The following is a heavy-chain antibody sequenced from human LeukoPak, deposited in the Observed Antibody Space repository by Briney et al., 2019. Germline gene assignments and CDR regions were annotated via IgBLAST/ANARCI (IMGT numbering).Heavy chain of an antibody. Sequence: GGSLRLSCTASGFSVSSNYMSWVRQAPGKGLEWVAVILYDGSNKYYADSVKGRFTISRDISKNTLYLQMNSLRPEDTAFYYCASDGRGRGVLDYWGQGTLVTVSS. CDR2: ILYDGSNK. D-gene: IGHD3-10*01. CDR1: GFSVSSNY. V-gene: IGHV3-30-3*01. CDR3: ASDGRGRGVLDY. J-gene: IGHJ4*02.